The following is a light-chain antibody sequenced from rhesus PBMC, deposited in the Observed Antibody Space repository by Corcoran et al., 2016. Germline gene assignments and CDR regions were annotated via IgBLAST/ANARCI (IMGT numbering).Light chain of an antibody. CDR1: QSLLYSSNNKNY. V-gene: IGKV4-1*01. CDR2: WAS. Sequence: DIVMTQSPDSLAVSLGERVTINCKSSQSLLYSSNNKNYLAWYQQKPGQAPKLLIYWASTRESGVPNRFSGSVSGTDFTLTISGLQAEDVAVYYCQQYYSSPLSFGQGTKVEIK. J-gene: IGKJ2*01. CDR3: QQYYSSPLS.